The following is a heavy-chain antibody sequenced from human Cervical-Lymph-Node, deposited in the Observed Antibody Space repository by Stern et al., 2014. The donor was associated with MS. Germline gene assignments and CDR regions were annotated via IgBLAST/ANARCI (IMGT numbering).Heavy chain of an antibody. J-gene: IGHJ4*02. CDR3: ARPTVTSGYFDY. D-gene: IGHD4-17*01. CDR2: IYPGDSHA. Sequence: VQLVQSGAEVKKPGESLKISCKGSGYSFTSYWIGWVRQLPGKGLEWMGIIYPGDSHARDSPAFQGQVTIAADKSISTAYLQWSSLKASDTAMYYCARPTVTSGYFDYWGQGTMVTVSS. V-gene: IGHV5-51*01. CDR1: GYSFTSYW.